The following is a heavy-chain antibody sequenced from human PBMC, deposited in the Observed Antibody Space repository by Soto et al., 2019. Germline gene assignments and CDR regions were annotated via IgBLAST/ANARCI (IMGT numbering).Heavy chain of an antibody. J-gene: IGHJ4*02. CDR1: GYTFTGYY. CDR2: VDPNGGGT. Sequence: ASVKVSCKASGYTFTGYYMHWVRQAPGQGLEWMGWVDPNGGGTNSAQKFQGSVTMTRDTSITTVYLELSRLKTNDTTTYFCTTWVDYGDYEGFDFWGQGTLVTVSS. CDR3: TTWVDYGDYEGFDF. V-gene: IGHV1-2*04. D-gene: IGHD4-17*01.